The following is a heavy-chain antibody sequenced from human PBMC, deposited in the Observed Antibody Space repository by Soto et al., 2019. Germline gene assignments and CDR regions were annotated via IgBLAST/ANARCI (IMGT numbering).Heavy chain of an antibody. J-gene: IGHJ1*01. D-gene: IGHD2-15*01. CDR3: AREYCSGGTCYAFFQH. Sequence: PGGSLRLSCVASGFTFSSYAMDWVRQAPGKGLEWVSSISDTGGSTYYADSVKGRFTISRDNSKSTLFLQMNSLGAEDSALYYCAREYCSGGTCYAFFQHWGQGTLVTVS. CDR2: ISDTGGST. CDR1: GFTFSSYA. V-gene: IGHV3-23*01.